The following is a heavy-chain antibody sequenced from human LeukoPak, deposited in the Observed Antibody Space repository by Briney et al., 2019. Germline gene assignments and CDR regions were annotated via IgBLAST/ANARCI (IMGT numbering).Heavy chain of an antibody. Sequence: GRSLRLSCPASGFTFSSNAMSCVRQAPGKGLEWDSAISGSGGSTYYADSVKGRFTISRDNSKNTLYLQMNSLRAEDTAVYYCAKDPKLWFGESPFDYWGQGTLVTVSS. CDR2: ISGSGGST. CDR3: AKDPKLWFGESPFDY. D-gene: IGHD3-10*01. J-gene: IGHJ4*02. V-gene: IGHV3-23*01. CDR1: GFTFSSNA.